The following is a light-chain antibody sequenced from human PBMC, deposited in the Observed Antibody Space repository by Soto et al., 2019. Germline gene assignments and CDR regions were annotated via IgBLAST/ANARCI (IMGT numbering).Light chain of an antibody. CDR3: QPANSFPLT. J-gene: IGKJ4*01. CDR2: AAS. CDR1: QGISSW. V-gene: IGKV1-12*01. Sequence: DIQMTQSPSSVSASVGDRVTITCRASQGISSWLAWCQQKPGTAPKLLIYAASTLQSGVPSRFSGSGSGTDFTLTISSLQPEDFATYYCQPANSFPLTFCGGTKVEIK.